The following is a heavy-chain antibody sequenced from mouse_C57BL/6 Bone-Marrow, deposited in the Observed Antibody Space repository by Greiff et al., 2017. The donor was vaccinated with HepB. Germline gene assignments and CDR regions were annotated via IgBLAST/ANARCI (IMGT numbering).Heavy chain of an antibody. CDR1: GYTFTSYG. Sequence: VQLQQSGAELARPGASVKLSCKASGYTFTSYGISWVKQRTGQGLEWIGEIYPRSGNTYYNEKFKGKATLTADKSSSTAYMELRSLTSEDSAVYFCAREAYPIYYYGSSWYFDVWGTGTTVTVSS. CDR3: AREAYPIYYYGSSWYFDV. V-gene: IGHV1-81*01. J-gene: IGHJ1*03. CDR2: IYPRSGNT. D-gene: IGHD1-1*01.